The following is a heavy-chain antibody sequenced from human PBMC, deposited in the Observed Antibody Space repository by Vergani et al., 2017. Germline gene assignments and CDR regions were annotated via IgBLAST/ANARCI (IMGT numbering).Heavy chain of an antibody. J-gene: IGHJ4*02. Sequence: QVQLQQWGAGLLKPSETLSLTCAVYGGSFSGYYWSWIRQPPGKGLEWIGEINHSGSTNYNPSLKSRVTISVDTSKNQFSLKLSSVTAADTAVDYCARRSGWYRIVVDYWGQGTLVTVSS. CDR2: INHSGST. V-gene: IGHV4-34*01. D-gene: IGHD6-19*01. CDR3: ARRSGWYRIVVDY. CDR1: GGSFSGYY.